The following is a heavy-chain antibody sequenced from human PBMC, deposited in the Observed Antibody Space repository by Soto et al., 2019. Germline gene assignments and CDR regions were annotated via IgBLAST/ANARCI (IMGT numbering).Heavy chain of an antibody. CDR1: GFTFSDSY. J-gene: IGHJ4*02. V-gene: IGHV3-11*01. Sequence: QVQLVESGGGLVKPGGSLRLSCAASGFTFSDSYMSWIRQAPGKGLEWVSFISSSGNTIYYTDSVKGRFTISRDDAKNSLYLQMNCLSAEDTAVYYCARDQFYTDSRQFGYWGRGTLVTVSS. D-gene: IGHD2-2*02. CDR3: ARDQFYTDSRQFGY. CDR2: ISSSGNTI.